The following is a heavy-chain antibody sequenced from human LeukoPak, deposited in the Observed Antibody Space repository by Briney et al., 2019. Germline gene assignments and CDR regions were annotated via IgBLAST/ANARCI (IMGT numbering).Heavy chain of an antibody. V-gene: IGHV3-30*04. CDR3: ARDTAVAGVLDAFDI. D-gene: IGHD6-19*01. J-gene: IGHJ3*02. CDR2: ISYDGSNK. Sequence: GGSLRLSCAASGFTFSIYAMHWVRQAPGKGLEWVAVISYDGSNKYYADSVKGRFTISRDNSKNTLYLQMNSLRAEDTAVYYCARDTAVAGVLDAFDIWGQGTMVTVSS. CDR1: GFTFSIYA.